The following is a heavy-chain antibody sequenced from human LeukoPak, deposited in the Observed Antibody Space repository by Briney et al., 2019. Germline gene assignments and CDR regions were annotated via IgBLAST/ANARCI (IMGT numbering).Heavy chain of an antibody. V-gene: IGHV3-64*01. J-gene: IGHJ4*02. CDR2: ISNTGGFT. CDR3: ARGRVLLNYFDS. CDR1: GFTFSSYA. Sequence: PGGPLRLSCAASGFTFSSYAMSWVRETPAKGLEYVSAISNTGGFTYYATSVEDRFTISRDNSKNTVYLQMGSLTPADMGVYYCARGRVLLNYFDSWGQGTLVTVSS.